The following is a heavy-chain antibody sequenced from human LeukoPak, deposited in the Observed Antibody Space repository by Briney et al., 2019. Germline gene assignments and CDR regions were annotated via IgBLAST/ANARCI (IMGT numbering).Heavy chain of an antibody. CDR3: AVNLTKHTFDI. Sequence: SETLSLTCTVSGGSINGGVSYWSWIRQSPGKGLEWIGSIYYSGSTNYNPSLKSRVTISVDTSKNQFSLELSSVTAADTAVYYCAVNLTKHTFDIWGQGTMVTVSS. J-gene: IGHJ3*02. CDR2: IYYSGST. CDR1: GGSINGGVSY. V-gene: IGHV4-61*08. D-gene: IGHD1-1*01.